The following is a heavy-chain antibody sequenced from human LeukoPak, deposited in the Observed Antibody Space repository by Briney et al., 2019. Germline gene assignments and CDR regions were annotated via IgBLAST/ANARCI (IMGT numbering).Heavy chain of an antibody. D-gene: IGHD3-16*01. CDR2: ISSSSSTI. CDR1: GGSFSGYY. V-gene: IGHV3-11*04. CDR3: ARDSDYVWGSYGFDY. J-gene: IGHJ4*02. Sequence: LSLTCAVYGGSFSGYYWSWIRQPPGKGLEWVSYISSSSSTIYYADSVKGRFTISRDNAKNSLYLQMNSLRAEDTAVYYCARDSDYVWGSYGFDYWGQGTLVTVSS.